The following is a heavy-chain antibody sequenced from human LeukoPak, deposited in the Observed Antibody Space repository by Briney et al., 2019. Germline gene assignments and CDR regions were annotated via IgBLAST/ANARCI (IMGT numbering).Heavy chain of an antibody. V-gene: IGHV3-48*04. J-gene: IGHJ2*01. D-gene: IGHD3-16*01. CDR3: ARVEYGLRARYFDL. Sequence: PGGSLRLSCAASGFTFSSYSMNWVRQAPGKGLEWVSYISSASGSIYYADSVKGRFTISRDNAKNSLFLQMNSLRAEDTAVYYCARVEYGLRARYFDLWGRGTLVTVSS. CDR1: GFTFSSYS. CDR2: ISSASGSI.